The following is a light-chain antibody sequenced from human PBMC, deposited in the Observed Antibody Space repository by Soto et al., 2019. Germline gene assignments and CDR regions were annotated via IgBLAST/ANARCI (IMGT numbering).Light chain of an antibody. Sequence: QSVLTQPPSVSAAPGQKVTISCSGSSSNIGNNYVSWYQQLPGTAPKLLIYDNNKRPSGIPDRFSGSKSGTSATLGITGLQTGVEADYYCGTWDSSLSAGVFGVGTKLTVL. CDR2: DNN. V-gene: IGLV1-51*01. CDR1: SSNIGNNY. J-gene: IGLJ2*01. CDR3: GTWDSSLSAGV.